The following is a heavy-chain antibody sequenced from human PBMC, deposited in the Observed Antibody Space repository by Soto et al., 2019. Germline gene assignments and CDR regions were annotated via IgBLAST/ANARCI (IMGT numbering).Heavy chain of an antibody. Sequence: EVQLVESGGGVVQPGGSLRLSCAASGFIFSTYWMYWVRQAPGKGLVWVSRINSDGSTTTYADSVKGRFTISRDNAKNTLYLQMTSLRAEDTAVYYCVRDSGTSYGNVYFDYWGQGTLFTVSS. CDR2: INSDGSTT. CDR1: GFIFSTYW. CDR3: VRDSGTSYGNVYFDY. D-gene: IGHD1-26*01. V-gene: IGHV3-74*01. J-gene: IGHJ4*02.